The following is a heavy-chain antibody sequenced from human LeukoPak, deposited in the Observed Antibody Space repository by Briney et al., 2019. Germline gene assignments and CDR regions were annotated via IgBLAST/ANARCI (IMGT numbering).Heavy chain of an antibody. V-gene: IGHV3-73*01. CDR3: TRREYSSSFRDY. Sequence: GGSLRLSCAASGFTFSGPAMHWVRQASGKGLEWVGRIRSKANSYATAYAASVKGRFTISRDDSKNTAYLQMNSLKTEDTAVYYCTRREYSSSFRDYWGQGTLVTVSS. J-gene: IGHJ4*02. D-gene: IGHD6-6*01. CDR1: GFTFSGPA. CDR2: IRSKANSYAT.